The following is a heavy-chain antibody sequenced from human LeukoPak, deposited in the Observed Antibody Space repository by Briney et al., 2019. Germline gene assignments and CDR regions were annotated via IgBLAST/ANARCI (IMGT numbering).Heavy chain of an antibody. CDR3: ARSVSGSGSHWFDY. CDR1: GGSISSYY. D-gene: IGHD3-10*01. Sequence: SETLSLTCTVSGGSISSYYWSWIRQPPGKGLEWIGYIYYSGSTNYNPSLKSRVTISVDTSKNQFSLKLSSVTAADTAVYYCARSVSGSGSHWFDYWGQGTLVTVSS. CDR2: IYYSGST. J-gene: IGHJ4*02. V-gene: IGHV4-59*01.